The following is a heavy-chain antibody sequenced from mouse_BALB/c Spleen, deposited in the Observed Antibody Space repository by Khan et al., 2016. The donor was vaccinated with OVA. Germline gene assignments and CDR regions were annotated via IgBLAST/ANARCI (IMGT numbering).Heavy chain of an antibody. CDR2: ISYSGVT. J-gene: IGHJ2*01. Sequence: EVQLQESGPGLVKPSQSLSLTCTVTGYSITSGYAWNWIRQFPGNKLEWMGYISYSGVTSYTPSLKSRISITRDTSNNQFFLQLNSVTTEDTATYYCARGNYYGYYVDYWGQGTTLTVSS. V-gene: IGHV3-2*02. CDR3: ARGNYYGYYVDY. D-gene: IGHD1-1*01. CDR1: GYSITSGYA.